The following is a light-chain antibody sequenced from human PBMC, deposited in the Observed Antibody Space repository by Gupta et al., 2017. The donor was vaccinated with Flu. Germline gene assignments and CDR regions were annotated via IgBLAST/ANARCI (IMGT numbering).Light chain of an antibody. Sequence: TLSLSPGERATLSCRASQSVSSSYLAWYQQKPGQAPRLLIYGASSRATGIPDRFSGSGSGTDFTLTISRLDPEDFAVYYCQQYGSSPPLTFGGGTKVEIK. CDR1: QSVSSSY. V-gene: IGKV3-20*01. J-gene: IGKJ4*01. CDR3: QQYGSSPPLT. CDR2: GAS.